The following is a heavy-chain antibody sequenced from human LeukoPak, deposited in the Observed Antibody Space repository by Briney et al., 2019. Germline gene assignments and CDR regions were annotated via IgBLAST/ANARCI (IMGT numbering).Heavy chain of an antibody. CDR1: GFTFSSYW. CDR3: ARGDEYSSGWYNYYYGMDV. Sequence: GGSLRLSCAASGFTFSSYWMSWVRQAPGKGLEWVANIKQDGSEKYYVDSVKGRFTISRDNAKSSLYLQMNSLRAEDTAVYYCARGDEYSSGWYNYYYGMDVWGQGTTVTVSS. CDR2: IKQDGSEK. D-gene: IGHD6-19*01. J-gene: IGHJ6*02. V-gene: IGHV3-7*01.